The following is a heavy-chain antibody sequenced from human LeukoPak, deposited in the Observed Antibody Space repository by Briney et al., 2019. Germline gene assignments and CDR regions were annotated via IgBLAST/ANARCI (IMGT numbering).Heavy chain of an antibody. D-gene: IGHD2-15*01. J-gene: IGHJ6*04. V-gene: IGHV3-48*03. CDR2: ISRSGSAI. Sequence: GGSLRLSCAPSGSIFSTYEMNWVRQAPGKGLEWLSYISRSGSAIYSADSVKGRFTISRDNAKNSLYLQMDSLRAEDTAVYYCVRGLVVAATPPYSYYGMDVWGKGTTVTVSS. CDR3: VRGLVVAATPPYSYYGMDV. CDR1: GSIFSTYE.